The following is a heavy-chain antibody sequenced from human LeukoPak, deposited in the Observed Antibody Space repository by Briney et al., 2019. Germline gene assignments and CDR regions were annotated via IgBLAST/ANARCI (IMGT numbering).Heavy chain of an antibody. CDR3: ARAGYCSGGSCYHDFDY. CDR2: ISSSSSYI. V-gene: IGHV3-21*01. D-gene: IGHD2-15*01. Sequence: KPGGSLRLSCAASGFTFRSYSMNWVRQAPGKGLEWVSSISSSSSYIYYADSVKGRFTISRDNAKNSLYLQMNSLRAEDTAVYYCARAGYCSGGSCYHDFDYWGQGTLVTVSS. J-gene: IGHJ4*02. CDR1: GFTFRSYS.